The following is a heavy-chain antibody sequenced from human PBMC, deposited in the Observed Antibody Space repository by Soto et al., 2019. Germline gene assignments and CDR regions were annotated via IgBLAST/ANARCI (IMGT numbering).Heavy chain of an antibody. V-gene: IGHV4-31*03. CDR3: ARLRIATNNYKWFDP. D-gene: IGHD2-21*01. CDR1: GAALHIGNYY. CDR2: IYVTGAV. J-gene: IGHJ5*02. Sequence: SETMSLACRVAGAALHIGNYYWSWLRQVPGKGLEWIGHIYVTGAVDYNPSLRDRITISQDTSERQFSLNLRLVTAADTAVYYCARLRIATNNYKWFDPWGQGTLVTVSS.